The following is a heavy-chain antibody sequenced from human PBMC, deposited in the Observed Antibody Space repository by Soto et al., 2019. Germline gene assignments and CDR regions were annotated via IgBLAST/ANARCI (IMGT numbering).Heavy chain of an antibody. D-gene: IGHD6-19*01. CDR2: IIPIFGTA. V-gene: IGHV1-69*01. J-gene: IGHJ4*02. Sequence: QVQLVQSGAEVKKPGSSVKVSCKASGGTFSSYAISWVRQAPGQGLEWKGGIIPIFGTANYAQKCQGRVTITADESTSTVYMELSSLRSDDTAVYCCARASAKYSSGWYFDYWGQGTLVTVSS. CDR1: GGTFSSYA. CDR3: ARASAKYSSGWYFDY.